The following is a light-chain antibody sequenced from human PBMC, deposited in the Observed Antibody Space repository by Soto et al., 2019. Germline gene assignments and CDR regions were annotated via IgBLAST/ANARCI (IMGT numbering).Light chain of an antibody. Sequence: QSVLTQPPSASGTPGQRVPISCSGSSSNIGTNTVNWYQQLPGTAPKLLIYSNDQRPSGVPDRFSGSKSGTPASLAISGLQSEDEADYYCAAWDDSLNGWVFGGGTQLTVL. J-gene: IGLJ3*02. V-gene: IGLV1-44*01. CDR2: SND. CDR3: AAWDDSLNGWV. CDR1: SSNIGTNT.